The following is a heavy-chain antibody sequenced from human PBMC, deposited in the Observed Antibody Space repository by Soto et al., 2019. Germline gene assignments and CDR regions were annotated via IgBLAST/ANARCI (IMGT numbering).Heavy chain of an antibody. J-gene: IGHJ4*02. CDR1: GGSISSYS. CDR3: ARHGAYCGGDCYSEGYFDY. V-gene: IGHV4-59*08. D-gene: IGHD2-21*02. Sequence: SETLSLTCTVSGGSISSYSWSWIRQPPGKGLEWIGYIYYGGSTNYNPSLKSRATISVDTSKNQFSLKPSSVTAADTAVYYCARHGAYCGGDCYSEGYFDYWGQGTLVTVS. CDR2: IYYGGST.